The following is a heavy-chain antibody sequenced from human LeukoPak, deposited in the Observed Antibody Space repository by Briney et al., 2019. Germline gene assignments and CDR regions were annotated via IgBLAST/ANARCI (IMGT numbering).Heavy chain of an antibody. CDR1: GFTFSTYA. V-gene: IGHV3-23*01. Sequence: RTGGSLRLSCAASGFTFSTYAMSWVRQSPGKGLEWVSIISGSGTNTYYADSVKGRFTISRDNSKNTLYLQMSSLRAEDTALYYCAKRGERDSSFDYWGQGTLVAVSS. D-gene: IGHD1-1*01. CDR3: AKRGERDSSFDY. J-gene: IGHJ4*02. CDR2: ISGSGTNT.